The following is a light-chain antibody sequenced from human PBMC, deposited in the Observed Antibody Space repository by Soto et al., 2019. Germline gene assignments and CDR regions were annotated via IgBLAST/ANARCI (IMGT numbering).Light chain of an antibody. V-gene: IGKV3-20*01. Sequence: EIVLTQSPGTLSLSPGERATLSCRASQSVSGNYLAWYQQKPGQAPRLLISGASSSATGIPDRFSGSGSGTDHTVTIRRLEPEDFAVHYCQQYGGSYLVTFGGGTKVEIK. CDR1: QSVSGNY. CDR3: QQYGGSYLVT. J-gene: IGKJ4*01. CDR2: GAS.